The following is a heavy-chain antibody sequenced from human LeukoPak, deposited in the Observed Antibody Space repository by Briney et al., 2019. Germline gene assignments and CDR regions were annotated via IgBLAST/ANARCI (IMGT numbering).Heavy chain of an antibody. J-gene: IGHJ5*02. V-gene: IGHV4-39*07. Sequence: PSETLSLTCTVSGGSISSGDYYWSWIRQPPGKGLEWIGEINHSGSTNYNPSLKSRVTTSVDTSKNQFSLKLTSVTAADTAVYYCARGAPAVTTGGWFDPWGQGTLVTVSS. D-gene: IGHD4-17*01. CDR1: GGSISSGDYY. CDR2: INHSGST. CDR3: ARGAPAVTTGGWFDP.